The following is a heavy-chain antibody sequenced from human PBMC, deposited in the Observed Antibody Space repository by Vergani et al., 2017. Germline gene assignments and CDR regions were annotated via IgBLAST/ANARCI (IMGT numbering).Heavy chain of an antibody. D-gene: IGHD1-1*01. Sequence: QVHLLESLGVVVPPGRSLRLSCVVSGFTSSYYGMHWVRQAPGKGLEWVAVISYDGTQKYYADSVKGRFTLSRDNSKSPLYLQMNSLRTEDTAVYYCATKSCGTPGCQIVYFREWGQGTLVTVSS. CDR2: ISYDGTQK. V-gene: IGHV3-30*03. CDR1: GFTSSYYG. J-gene: IGHJ1*01. CDR3: ATKSCGTPGCQIVYFRE.